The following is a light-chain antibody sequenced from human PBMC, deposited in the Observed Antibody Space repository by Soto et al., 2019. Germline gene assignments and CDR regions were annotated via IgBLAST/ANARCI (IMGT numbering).Light chain of an antibody. CDR2: DAS. CDR1: QSLSYY. Sequence: EIVLTQSPATLYLSPGERATLSCRASQSLSYYLAWYQHKPGQAPRLLFYDASNRASGIPARFSASGSGTDFALSITSRGPEDFAVYYCQQRTNWLWTFGQGTKVEI. CDR3: QQRTNWLWT. V-gene: IGKV3-11*01. J-gene: IGKJ1*01.